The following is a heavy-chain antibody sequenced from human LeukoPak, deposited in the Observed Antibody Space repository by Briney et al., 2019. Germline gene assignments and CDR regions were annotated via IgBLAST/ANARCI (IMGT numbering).Heavy chain of an antibody. CDR2: INPNSGGT. J-gene: IGHJ3*01. D-gene: IGHD3-22*01. CDR1: GYTFTSYD. Sequence: VASVKVSCKASGYTFTSYDINWVRQAPGQGLEWMGWINPNSGGTSFAQKFQGRVTMTRDTSISTAYMELSRLRFDDTAVYYCARDRAYSSGRDDTFDLWGQGTMVIVSS. CDR3: ARDRAYSSGRDDTFDL. V-gene: IGHV1-2*02.